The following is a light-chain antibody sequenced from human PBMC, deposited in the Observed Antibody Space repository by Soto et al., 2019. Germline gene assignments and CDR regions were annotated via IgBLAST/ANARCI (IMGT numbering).Light chain of an antibody. CDR2: EVT. CDR3: YSYTTTSTYV. J-gene: IGLJ1*01. CDR1: TSDVGGYHF. Sequence: QSALTQPASVSGSPGQSITLSCTGTTSDVGGYHFVSWYQQHPGKAPKLMIYEVTNRPSGVSDRFSGSKSGNTASLTISGLQAEDAADYYCYSYTTTSTYVFGSGTKVTVL. V-gene: IGLV2-14*01.